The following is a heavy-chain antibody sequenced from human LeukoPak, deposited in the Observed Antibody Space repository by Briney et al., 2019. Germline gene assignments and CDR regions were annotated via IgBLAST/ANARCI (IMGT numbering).Heavy chain of an antibody. V-gene: IGHV3-33*01. J-gene: IGHJ4*02. Sequence: GGSLRLSCAASGFTFRSYGMHWVRQAPGKGLEWVAVIWYDGSNKYYADSVKGRFTISRDNSENTLYLRRNSLRAEDTALYYCASDGIAVDRGIGYFDYWGQGTLVTVSS. CDR2: IWYDGSNK. D-gene: IGHD6-13*01. CDR3: ASDGIAVDRGIGYFDY. CDR1: GFTFRSYG.